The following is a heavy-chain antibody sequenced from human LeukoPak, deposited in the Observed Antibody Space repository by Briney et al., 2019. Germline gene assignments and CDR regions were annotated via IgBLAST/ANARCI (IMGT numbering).Heavy chain of an antibody. CDR1: GFTFSTYW. CDR3: ARDMGDL. V-gene: IGHV3-7*01. Sequence: GGSLRLSCAPSGFTFSTYWMGWVRQAPGKGLEWLANINQGGSEKYYVDSVKGRFTISRDNAKNSLFHQMNSPRAEDTAVYYCARDMGDLWGQGTLVTVSS. CDR2: INQGGSEK. D-gene: IGHD2-21*02. J-gene: IGHJ4*02.